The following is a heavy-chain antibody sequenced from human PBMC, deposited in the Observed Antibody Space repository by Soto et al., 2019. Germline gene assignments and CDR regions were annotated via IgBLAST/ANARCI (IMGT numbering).Heavy chain of an antibody. CDR3: TRALEPHGLFDY. V-gene: IGHV3-15*01. CDR2: IKSKTDGGTT. D-gene: IGHD1-1*01. Sequence: GGSLRLSCGASGFTFSNAWMSWVRQAPGKGLEWVGRIKSKTDGGTTDYAAPVKGRFTISRDDSKNTLYLQMNSLKTEDTAVYYWTRALEPHGLFDYWGPGTLVKVSS. J-gene: IGHJ4*02. CDR1: GFTFSNAW.